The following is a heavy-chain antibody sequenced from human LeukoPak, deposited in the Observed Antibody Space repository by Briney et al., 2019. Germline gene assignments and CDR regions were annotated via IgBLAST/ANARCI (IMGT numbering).Heavy chain of an antibody. CDR2: INHSGST. D-gene: IGHD2-15*01. J-gene: IGHJ3*02. Sequence: SETLSLTCAVYGGSFSGYYWSWIRQPPGKGLEWIGEINHSGSTNYNPSPKSRVTISVDTSKNQFSLKLSSVTAADTAVYYCARKIPCSGGSCYPINIWGQGTMVTVSS. CDR3: ARKIPCSGGSCYPINI. V-gene: IGHV4-34*01. CDR1: GGSFSGYY.